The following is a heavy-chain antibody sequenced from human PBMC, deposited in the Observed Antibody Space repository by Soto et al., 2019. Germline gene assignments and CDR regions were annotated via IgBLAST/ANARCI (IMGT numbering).Heavy chain of an antibody. CDR2: ISSSGSTI. CDR1: GFTFSSYA. V-gene: IGHV3-48*04. D-gene: IGHD3-22*01. Sequence: PGGSLRLSCAASGFTFSSYAMSWVRQAPGKGLEWVSYISSSGSTIYYADSVKGRFTISRDNAKNSLYLQMNSLRAEDTAVYYCATQIVVANNWFDPWGQGTLVTVSS. J-gene: IGHJ5*02. CDR3: ATQIVVANNWFDP.